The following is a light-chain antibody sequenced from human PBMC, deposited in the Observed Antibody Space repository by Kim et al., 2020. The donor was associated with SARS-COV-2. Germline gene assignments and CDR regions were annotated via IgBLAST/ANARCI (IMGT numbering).Light chain of an antibody. J-gene: IGKJ1*01. V-gene: IGKV1-5*01. CDR1: LSISRW. Sequence: SSAVGSIGIMSCRSHLSISRWLVLYQRKPGIAHKLLIVGASNLHRGVPSRFSGSASGTGFTPTISSLQPDDFATYYCQQYNNYQTFGQGTKVEIK. CDR2: GAS. CDR3: QQYNNYQT.